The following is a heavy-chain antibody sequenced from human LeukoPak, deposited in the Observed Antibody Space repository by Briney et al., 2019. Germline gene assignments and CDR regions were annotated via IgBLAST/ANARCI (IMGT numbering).Heavy chain of an antibody. CDR3: ARDLDYYGMDV. CDR1: GFTFSSYA. J-gene: IGHJ6*02. V-gene: IGHV3-33*08. CDR2: IWYGGSNE. Sequence: PGGSLRLSCAASGFTFSSYAMHWVRQAPGKGLEWVAVIWYGGSNEYYADSVKGRFTISRDNAKNSLYLQMNSLRAEDTAVYYCARDLDYYGMDVWGQGTTVTVSS.